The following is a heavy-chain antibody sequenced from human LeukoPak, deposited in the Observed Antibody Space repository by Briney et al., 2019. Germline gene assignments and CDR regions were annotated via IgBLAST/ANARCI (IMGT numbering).Heavy chain of an antibody. V-gene: IGHV4-4*07. J-gene: IGHJ6*03. D-gene: IGHD4-17*01. CDR2: IYTSGST. Sequence: PSETLSLTCTVPGGSISSYYWSWIRQPAGKGLEWIGRIYTSGSTNYSPSLKSRVTMSVDTSKNQFSLKLSSVTAADTAVYYCARQSTVTKGVGYYYYYMDVWGKGTTVTVSS. CDR3: ARQSTVTKGVGYYYYYMDV. CDR1: GGSISSYY.